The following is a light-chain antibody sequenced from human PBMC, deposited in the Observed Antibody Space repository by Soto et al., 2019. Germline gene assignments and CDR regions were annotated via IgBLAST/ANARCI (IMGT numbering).Light chain of an antibody. CDR2: KVS. Sequence: QSALTQPASVSGSPGQSITISCTGTSSDVGHNKYVSWYQQYPGKVPKLLINKVSNRPSGVSNRFSGSKSGNTASLTTSGLLAEDEADYYCCSYAGSSTSYVFGTGTKVTVL. CDR3: CSYAGSSTSYV. J-gene: IGLJ1*01. CDR1: SSDVGHNKY. V-gene: IGLV2-14*01.